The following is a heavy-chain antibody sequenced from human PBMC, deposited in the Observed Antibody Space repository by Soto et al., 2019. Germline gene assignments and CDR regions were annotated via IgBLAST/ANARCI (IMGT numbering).Heavy chain of an antibody. J-gene: IGHJ5*02. CDR3: AGEVFFGYDTLEHNWFAP. D-gene: IGHD3-3*01. CDR1: GGSISRGGYF. V-gene: IGHV4-31*03. CDR2: IYYSGST. Sequence: SETLSLTCTVSGGSISRGGYFWSWIRQHPGKGLEWIGYIYYSGSTYYNPSLKSRVTISVDTSKNQFSLKLSSVTAADTAVYYCAGEVFFGYDTLEHNWFAPWAQGTLVPVSA.